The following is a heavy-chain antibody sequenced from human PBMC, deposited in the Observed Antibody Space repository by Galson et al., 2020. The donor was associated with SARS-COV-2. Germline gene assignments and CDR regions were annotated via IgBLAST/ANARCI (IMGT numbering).Heavy chain of an antibody. V-gene: IGHV3-48*02. D-gene: IGHD5-18*01. Sequence: SCAASGFPFSRYAMNWVRQAPGKGLEWLSYITSSGESIYYADSVKGRFTVSRDNARNSLYLQMDSLRDDDTAVYYCARDKVYSIDYWGLGTLVPVSS. J-gene: IGHJ4*02. CDR1: GFPFSRYA. CDR3: ARDKVYSIDY. CDR2: ITSSGESI.